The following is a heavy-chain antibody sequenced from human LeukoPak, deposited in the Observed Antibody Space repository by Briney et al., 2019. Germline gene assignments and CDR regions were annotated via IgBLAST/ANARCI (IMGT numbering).Heavy chain of an antibody. J-gene: IGHJ5*02. CDR3: ARHRGYYDSPNWFDP. CDR1: GYSISSGYY. Sequence: AETLSLTCTVSGYSISSGYYWGWIRQPPGKGLEWIGSIYHSENTHYNPSLTSQLTITEDTDKNQLYPELSSVTAADTAVYYCARHRGYYDSPNWFDPGGQGTGVTVST. D-gene: IGHD3-22*01. V-gene: IGHV4-38-2*02. CDR2: IYHSENT.